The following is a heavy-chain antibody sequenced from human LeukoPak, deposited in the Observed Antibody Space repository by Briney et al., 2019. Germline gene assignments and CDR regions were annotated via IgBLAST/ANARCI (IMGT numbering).Heavy chain of an antibody. V-gene: IGHV3-30*19. D-gene: IGHD6-13*01. J-gene: IGHJ4*02. CDR2: ISYDGSNK. CDR1: GFTFSSYG. CDR3: AREGLYSSSWYGVDY. Sequence: PGGSLRLSCAASGFTFSSYGMHWVRQAPGKGLEWVAVISYDGSNKYYADSVKGRFTISRDNSKNTLYLQMNSLRAEDTAVYYCAREGLYSSSWYGVDYWGQGTLVTVSS.